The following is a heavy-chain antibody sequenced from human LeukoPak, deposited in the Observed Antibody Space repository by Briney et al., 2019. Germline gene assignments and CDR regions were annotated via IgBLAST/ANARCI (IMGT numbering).Heavy chain of an antibody. D-gene: IGHD1-26*01. J-gene: IGHJ4*02. Sequence: GGALRLSCAASGFTFSGYAMSWVRQAPGKGLEWVSAIRDSGSSTHYADSVKGRFTTSRDNSKNTLFLQMNSLRAEDTAIYYCAKYGPQDSGSSHFDYWGQGALVTVSS. V-gene: IGHV3-23*01. CDR2: IRDSGSST. CDR3: AKYGPQDSGSSHFDY. CDR1: GFTFSGYA.